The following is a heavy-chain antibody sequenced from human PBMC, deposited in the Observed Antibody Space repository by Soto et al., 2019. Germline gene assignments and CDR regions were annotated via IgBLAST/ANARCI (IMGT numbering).Heavy chain of an antibody. CDR1: GGSISSYY. CDR3: TTDSYMTNLIVRFDY. J-gene: IGHJ4*01. CDR2: IYYSGST. D-gene: IGHD4-17*01. Sequence: PSETLSLTCTISGGSISSYYWSWIRQPPGKGLEWIGYIYYSGSTNYNPSLKSRVTISVDTSKNQFSLKLSSVTAEDTAIYYCTTDSYMTNLIVRFDYWGHGTLVTVSS. V-gene: IGHV4-59*01.